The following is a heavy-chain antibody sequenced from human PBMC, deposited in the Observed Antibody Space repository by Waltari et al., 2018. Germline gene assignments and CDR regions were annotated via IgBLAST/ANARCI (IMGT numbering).Heavy chain of an antibody. CDR2: ISHSDITI. D-gene: IGHD4-17*01. J-gene: IGHJ4*02. Sequence: QVQLVESGGGLVKPGGSLRISCAASGFNFNDYYISWLRQAPGKWLWWVSYISHSDITIFYADSGKGRFTISRDNIKNSLYLQMNSLRPEDTAVYYCARLYGDYFDYWGQGALVTVSS. V-gene: IGHV3-11*04. CDR3: ARLYGDYFDY. CDR1: GFNFNDYY.